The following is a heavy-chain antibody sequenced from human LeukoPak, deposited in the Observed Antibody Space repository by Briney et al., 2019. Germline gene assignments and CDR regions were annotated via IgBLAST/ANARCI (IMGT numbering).Heavy chain of an antibody. CDR3: ARDYDSSGYYWS. D-gene: IGHD3-22*01. Sequence: SETLSLTCIVSGGSITSDNYFWSWIRQPAGKGLEWIGRFYTRGSTNYNPSLKSRLTISVDTSKNQFSLNLSSVTAADTAVYYCARDYDSSGYYWSWGQGILVTVSS. CDR2: FYTRGST. CDR1: GGSITSDNYF. J-gene: IGHJ4*02. V-gene: IGHV4-61*02.